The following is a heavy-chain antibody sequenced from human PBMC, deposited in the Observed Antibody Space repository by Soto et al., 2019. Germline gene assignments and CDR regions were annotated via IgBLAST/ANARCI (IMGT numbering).Heavy chain of an antibody. J-gene: IGHJ4*02. CDR1: GVYRRCHYY. V-gene: IGHV4-30-4*02. CDR2: IYYSGST. CDR3: ASEDGYNTTY. D-gene: IGHD5-12*01. Sequence: SDPLSLRCLFAGVYRRCHYYWSWLRTHPGKGLEWIGYIYYSGSTFYSPSLKSRVTISLNTPKNQFSLRLGSVTAADTAVYYCASEDGYNTTYWVQGTPVTFS.